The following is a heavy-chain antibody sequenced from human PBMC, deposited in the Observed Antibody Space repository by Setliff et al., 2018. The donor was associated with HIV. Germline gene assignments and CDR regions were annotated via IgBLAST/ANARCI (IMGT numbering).Heavy chain of an antibody. CDR2: IYYSGST. D-gene: IGHD6-13*01. CDR3: MDFAIAGAWDY. CDR1: GGSVGSGSYY. J-gene: IGHJ4*02. Sequence: SETLSLTCSVSGGSVGSGSYYWSWIRQSPGKGLEWLGYIYYSGSTTYNPSLRSLVTISIDTSKNQFSLNLRSVTAADTAVYYCMDFAIAGAWDYWGQGTLVTVSS. V-gene: IGHV4-61*01.